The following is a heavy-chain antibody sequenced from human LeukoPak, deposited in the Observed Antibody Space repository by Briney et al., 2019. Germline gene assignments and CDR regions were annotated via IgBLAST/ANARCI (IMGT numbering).Heavy chain of an antibody. J-gene: IGHJ4*02. CDR1: GYTLTGHY. D-gene: IGHD3-10*01. V-gene: IGHV1-2*02. CDR3: ARGGGVTMVRGVRKLFDF. CDR2: INPDSGGT. Sequence: ASVKVSCKASGYTLTGHYIHWVRQAPGQGLEWMGWINPDSGGTNYAQKFQGRVTMTRDTSISTAYMELSRLRSDDTAVYYCARGGGVTMVRGVRKLFDFWGQGTLVTVSS.